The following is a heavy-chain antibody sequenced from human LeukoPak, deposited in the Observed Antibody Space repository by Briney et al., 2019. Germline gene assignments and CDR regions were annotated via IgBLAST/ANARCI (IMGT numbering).Heavy chain of an antibody. CDR2: IRSNGGDT. CDR3: AKGGYTTWFDP. J-gene: IGHJ5*02. D-gene: IGHD2-15*01. CDR1: GFTLREFS. V-gene: IGHV3-23*01. Sequence: GGSLRLSCAASGFTLREFSMSWVSQAPGKGLEWVSNIRSNGGDTYYTDSVKGRFTISRDNSKNTLYLEMNSLRAGDTAVYYCAKGGYTTWFDPWGQGTLVTVSS.